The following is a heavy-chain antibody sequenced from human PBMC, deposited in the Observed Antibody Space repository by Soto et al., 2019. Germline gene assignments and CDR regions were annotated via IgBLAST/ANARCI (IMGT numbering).Heavy chain of an antibody. J-gene: IGHJ4*02. CDR1: GGSISSYY. V-gene: IGHV4-59*08. CDR2: IYYSGST. Sequence: SETLPLTCTVSGGSISSYYWSWIRQPPGKGLEWIGYIYYSGSTNYNPSLKSRVTISVDTSKNQFSLKLSSVTAADTAVYYCARLEYSGSDFGNRYWGQGTLVTVSS. D-gene: IGHD5-12*01. CDR3: ARLEYSGSDFGNRY.